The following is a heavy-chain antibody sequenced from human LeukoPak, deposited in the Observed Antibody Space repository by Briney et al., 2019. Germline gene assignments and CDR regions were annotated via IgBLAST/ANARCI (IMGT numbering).Heavy chain of an antibody. Sequence: SETLSLTCTVSGGSISSYYWSWIRQPPGKGLEWIGYIYYSGSTNYNPSLKSRVTISVDTSKNHFSLKLSSVTAADTAFYYCARLISGVGYFDYWGQGILVTVSS. CDR2: IYYSGST. D-gene: IGHD7-27*01. CDR1: GGSISSYY. J-gene: IGHJ4*02. CDR3: ARLISGVGYFDY. V-gene: IGHV4-59*08.